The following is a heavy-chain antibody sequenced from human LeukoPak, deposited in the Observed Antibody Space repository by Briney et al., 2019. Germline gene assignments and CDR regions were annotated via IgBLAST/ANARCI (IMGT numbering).Heavy chain of an antibody. Sequence: GESLKISCKGSGYSFTSYWIGWVRQMPGKGLEWMGIIYPGDSDTRYSPSFQGQVTISADKSISTAYLQWSSLKASDTAMYYCARLMYYYDSSGYSSAFDIWGQGTTVTISS. CDR2: IYPGDSDT. CDR1: GYSFTSYW. D-gene: IGHD3-22*01. V-gene: IGHV5-51*01. CDR3: ARLMYYYDSSGYSSAFDI. J-gene: IGHJ3*02.